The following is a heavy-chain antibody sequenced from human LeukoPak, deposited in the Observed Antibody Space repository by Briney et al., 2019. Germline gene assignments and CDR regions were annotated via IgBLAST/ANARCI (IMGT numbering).Heavy chain of an antibody. Sequence: PSETLSLTCTVSGGSVSSSTYYWGWIRQPPGKELEWIGTIYYSGSTYYNPSLKSRVTISVDTSKNQFSLKLSSVTAADTAVYYCAKSGYLNWYFDLWGRGTLVTVSS. V-gene: IGHV4-39*07. J-gene: IGHJ2*01. CDR1: GGSVSSSTYY. CDR2: IYYSGST. D-gene: IGHD3-3*01. CDR3: AKSGYLNWYFDL.